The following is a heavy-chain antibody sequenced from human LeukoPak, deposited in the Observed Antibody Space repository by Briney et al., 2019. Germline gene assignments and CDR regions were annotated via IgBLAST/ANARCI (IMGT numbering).Heavy chain of an antibody. CDR1: GFTFSNYE. V-gene: IGHV3-48*03. Sequence: GGSLILSCAASGFTFSNYEMKWVRQAPGKGLEWVSYISSRGSTIYHADSVKGRFTISRDNAKNSLYLQMNSLRAEDTAVYYCARISGWSFDYWGQGTLVTVSS. CDR2: ISSRGSTI. J-gene: IGHJ4*02. D-gene: IGHD6-19*01. CDR3: ARISGWSFDY.